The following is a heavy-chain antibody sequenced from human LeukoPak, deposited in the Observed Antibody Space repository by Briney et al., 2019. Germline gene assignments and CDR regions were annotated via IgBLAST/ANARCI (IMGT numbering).Heavy chain of an antibody. CDR3: ARGGRRDSGSPTDY. CDR2: NDHSGST. CDR1: GGSFSGYY. J-gene: IGHJ4*02. V-gene: IGHV4-34*01. Sequence: SETLSLTCAVYGGSFSGYYWSWIRQPPGKGLEWIGENDHSGSTNYNPSLKSRATISVDTSKNQFSLKLSSVTAADTAVYYCARGGRRDSGSPTDYWGQGTLVTVSS. D-gene: IGHD1-26*01.